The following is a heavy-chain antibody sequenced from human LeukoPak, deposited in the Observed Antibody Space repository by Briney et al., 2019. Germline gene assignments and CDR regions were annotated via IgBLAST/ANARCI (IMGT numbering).Heavy chain of an antibody. J-gene: IGHJ6*03. CDR2: ISSSSSTI. Sequence: GGSLRLSCAASGFTFSDYAMSWVRQAPGKGLEWVSYISSSSSTIYNADSVKGRFTISRDNAKNSLYLQMNSLRAEDTGVYYCARADYSYHMDVWGKGTTVTVSS. V-gene: IGHV3-48*01. CDR3: ARADYSYHMDV. CDR1: GFTFSDYA.